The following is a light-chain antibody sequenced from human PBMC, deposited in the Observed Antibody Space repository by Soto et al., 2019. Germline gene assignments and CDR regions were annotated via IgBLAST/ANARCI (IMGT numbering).Light chain of an antibody. Sequence: DIVMTQSPDSLAMSLGERATINCKSSQSVLYTLNKRNYLSWYQQKPGQPPKLLIYWAYTRDSGVPDRFSGSGSGTEFTLTISSLQAEDAAVYYCQKYYTTPTITFGQGTRLEIK. CDR1: QSVLYTLNKRNY. V-gene: IGKV4-1*01. CDR2: WAY. CDR3: QKYYTTPTIT. J-gene: IGKJ5*01.